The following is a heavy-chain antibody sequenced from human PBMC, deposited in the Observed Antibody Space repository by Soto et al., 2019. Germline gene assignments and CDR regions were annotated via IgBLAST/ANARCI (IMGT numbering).Heavy chain of an antibody. V-gene: IGHV3-23*01. J-gene: IGHJ4*02. Sequence: PGESLRLSCAASGFTFSSYAMSWVRQAPGKGREWVSASSGSGGSTYYADSVKGRFTISRDNSKNTLYLQMNSLRAEDTAVYYCAKSGYPFDYWGQGTLVTVSS. CDR2: SSGSGGST. D-gene: IGHD3-9*01. CDR1: GFTFSSYA. CDR3: AKSGYPFDY.